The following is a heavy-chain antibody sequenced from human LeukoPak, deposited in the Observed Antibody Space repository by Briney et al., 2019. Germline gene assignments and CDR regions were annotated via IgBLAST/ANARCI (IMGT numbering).Heavy chain of an antibody. Sequence: SETLSLTCTVSGGSISSYYWSWIRQPPGKGLEWIGYIYYSGSTNYNPSLKSRVTISVDTSKNQFSLKLSSVTAADTAVYYCARALYSSGWYVGWGQGTLVTVTS. J-gene: IGHJ4*02. CDR2: IYYSGST. D-gene: IGHD6-19*01. CDR1: GGSISSYY. CDR3: ARALYSSGWYVG. V-gene: IGHV4-59*01.